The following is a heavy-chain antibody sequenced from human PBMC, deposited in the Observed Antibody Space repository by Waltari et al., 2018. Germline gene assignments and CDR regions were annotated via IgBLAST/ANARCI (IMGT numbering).Heavy chain of an antibody. CDR3: ARDSAAPTSIYYYYGMDV. CDR2: SNPSGGST. CDR1: GYTFTSYY. Sequence: AEVKKPGASVKVSCKASGYTFTSYYMHWVRQAPGQGLEWMGISNPSGGSTSEAQKFQGRVTMTRDTATSTDNMEMSSPRADDTAVYYGARDSAAPTSIYYYYGMDVWGQGTTVTVSS. D-gene: IGHD2-2*01. V-gene: IGHV1-46*01. J-gene: IGHJ6*02.